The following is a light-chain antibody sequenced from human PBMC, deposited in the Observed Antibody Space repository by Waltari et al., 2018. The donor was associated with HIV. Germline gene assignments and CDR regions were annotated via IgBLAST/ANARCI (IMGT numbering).Light chain of an antibody. V-gene: IGKV1-5*03. CDR2: KAS. CDR1: QSISSW. J-gene: IGKJ1*01. CDR3: QQYNSYSQT. Sequence: DIQMTQSPSTLSASVGDRVTITCRASQSISSWLAWYQQKPGKAPQRLIYKASSLESGVPSRFSGSGSGTEFTLTISSLQPDDFATYYCQQYNSYSQTFGQGTKVEIK.